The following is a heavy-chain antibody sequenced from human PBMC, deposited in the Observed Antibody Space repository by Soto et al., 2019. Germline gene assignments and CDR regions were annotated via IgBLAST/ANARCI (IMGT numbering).Heavy chain of an antibody. V-gene: IGHV3-21*01. J-gene: IGHJ4*02. Sequence: EVQLVESGGGLVKPGGSLRLSCAASGFTFSNYSMNWVRQAPGKGLEWVSSISSSSSYIYYADSVKGRFTISRDNAKNSLYLQMNSLRAEDTAVYYCARDYYGSGSYLVYWGQGTLVTVSS. CDR1: GFTFSNYS. D-gene: IGHD3-10*01. CDR2: ISSSSSYI. CDR3: ARDYYGSGSYLVY.